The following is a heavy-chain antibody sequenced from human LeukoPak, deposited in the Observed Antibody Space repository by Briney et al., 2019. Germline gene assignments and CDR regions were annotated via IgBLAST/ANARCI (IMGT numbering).Heavy chain of an antibody. CDR3: AELGITMIGGV. D-gene: IGHD3-10*02. V-gene: IGHV3-21*01. Sequence: GGSLRPSCAASGFTFSSYAMNWVRQTPGKGLEWVSSITRDSIYTFYADSVKGRFTISRDNAKNSLYLQMNSLRAEDTAVYYCAELGITMIGGVWGKGTTVTISS. J-gene: IGHJ6*04. CDR2: ITRDSIYT. CDR1: GFTFSSYA.